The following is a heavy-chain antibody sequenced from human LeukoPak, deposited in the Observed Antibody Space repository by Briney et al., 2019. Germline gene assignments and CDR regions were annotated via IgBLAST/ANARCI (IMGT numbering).Heavy chain of an antibody. CDR2: IYHSGST. V-gene: IGHV4-38-2*01. Sequence: SETLSLTCAVSGYSISSGYYWGWIRQPPGKGLEWIGSIYHSGSTYYNPSLKSRVTISVDTSKNQFSLKLSSVTAADTAVYYCERHWLARLGNWDYFDYWGQGTLVTVSS. CDR1: GYSISSGYY. D-gene: IGHD7-27*01. J-gene: IGHJ4*02. CDR3: ERHWLARLGNWDYFDY.